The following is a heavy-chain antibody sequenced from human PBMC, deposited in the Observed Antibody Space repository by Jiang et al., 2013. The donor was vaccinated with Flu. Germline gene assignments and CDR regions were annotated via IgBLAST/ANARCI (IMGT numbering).Heavy chain of an antibody. D-gene: IGHD3-22*01. CDR3: ARLTLPPRRYYYDSSGYYYGDY. J-gene: IGHJ4*02. V-gene: IGHV5-51*01. CDR1: YW. Sequence: YWIGWVRQMPGKGLEWMGIIYPGDSDTRYSPSFQGQVTISADKSISTAYLQWSSLKASDTAMYYCARLTLPPRRYYYDSSGYYYGDYWGQGTLVTVSS. CDR2: IYPGDSDT.